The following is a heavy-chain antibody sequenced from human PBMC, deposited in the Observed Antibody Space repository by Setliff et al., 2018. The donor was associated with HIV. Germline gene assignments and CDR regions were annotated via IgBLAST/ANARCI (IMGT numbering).Heavy chain of an antibody. D-gene: IGHD3-16*02. CDR2: VYHSGKT. CDR3: ARGGYDYVWGSYRYPYYYYYMDV. CDR1: GQFISDGYY. Sequence: PSETLSLTCTVSGQFISDGYYWGWIRQPPGKGLEWIGSVYHSGKTYYNPSLKSRVTISVDTSKNQFSLKLGSVTAADTAVYYCARGGYDYVWGSYRYPYYYYYMDVWGKGTTVTVSS. J-gene: IGHJ6*03. V-gene: IGHV4-38-2*02.